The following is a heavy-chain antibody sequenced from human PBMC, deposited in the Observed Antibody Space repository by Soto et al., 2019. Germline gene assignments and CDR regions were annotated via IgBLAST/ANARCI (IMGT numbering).Heavy chain of an antibody. CDR3: ARDASRGYSGYDFGGVHAFDI. D-gene: IGHD5-12*01. V-gene: IGHV4-31*03. J-gene: IGHJ3*02. CDR1: GGSISSGGYY. CDR2: IYYSGST. Sequence: SETLSLTCTVSGGSISSGGYYWSWIRQHPGKGLEWIGYIYYSGSTYYNPSLKSRVTISVDASKNQFSLKLGSVTAADTAVYYCARDASRGYSGYDFGGVHAFDIWGQGTMVTVSS.